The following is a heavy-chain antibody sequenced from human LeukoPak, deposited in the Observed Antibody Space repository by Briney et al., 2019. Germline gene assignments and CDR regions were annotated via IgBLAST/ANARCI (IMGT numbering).Heavy chain of an antibody. J-gene: IGHJ6*02. V-gene: IGHV4-59*01. CDR2: ISDRGTT. CDR3: AREDPQTTVTEAMDV. CDR1: GGSISNYY. Sequence: SESLSLTCTVSGGSISNYYVSWVRQAPGKGLEWIGYISDRGTTTNNPSLKSPPTKSAGTPKNQFSLQPRSVTAPDTAVYYCAREDPQTTVTEAMDVWGQGTTVTASS. D-gene: IGHD4-17*01.